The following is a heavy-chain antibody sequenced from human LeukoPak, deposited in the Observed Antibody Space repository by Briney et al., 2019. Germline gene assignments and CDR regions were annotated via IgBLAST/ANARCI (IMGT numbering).Heavy chain of an antibody. CDR2: ISYDGSNK. J-gene: IGHJ4*02. CDR3: AKDQIGHGRFDY. Sequence: SGGSLRLSCAASGFTFSSYAMHWVRQAPGKGLEWVAVISYDGSNKYYADSVKGRFTISRDNSKNTLYLQMNSLRAEDTAVYYCAKDQIGHGRFDYWGQGTLVTVSS. V-gene: IGHV3-30-3*01. CDR1: GFTFSSYA. D-gene: IGHD3-10*01.